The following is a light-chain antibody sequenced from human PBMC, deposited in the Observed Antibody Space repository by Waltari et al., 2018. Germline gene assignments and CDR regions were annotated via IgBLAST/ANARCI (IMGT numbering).Light chain of an antibody. CDR2: DVS. Sequence: QSALTQPASASGSPGQSITISRTGTSNAVGGYNYVSWYQQHPGKAPKLMIYDVSNRPSGVSNRFSGSKSGNTASLTISGLQAEDEGNYYCSSYTSSTLVVFGGGTNLTVL. V-gene: IGLV2-14*03. CDR1: SNAVGGYNY. J-gene: IGLJ2*01. CDR3: SSYTSSTLVV.